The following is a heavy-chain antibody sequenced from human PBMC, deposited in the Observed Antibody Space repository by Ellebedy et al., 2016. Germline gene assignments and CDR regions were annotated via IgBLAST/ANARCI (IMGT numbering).Heavy chain of an antibody. CDR2: ISSRDSP. CDR3: ARGAVAGRYFDL. V-gene: IGHV3-69-1*02. D-gene: IGHD4-23*01. Sequence: GGSLRLXCAGSDFSITNTYMAWIRQLPGQGLEWVAYISSRDSPDYADSVKGRFTISRDNAKNSVYLQMSRLRVDDTAVYYCARGAVAGRYFDLWGRGTPVTVSS. CDR1: DFSITNTY. J-gene: IGHJ2*01.